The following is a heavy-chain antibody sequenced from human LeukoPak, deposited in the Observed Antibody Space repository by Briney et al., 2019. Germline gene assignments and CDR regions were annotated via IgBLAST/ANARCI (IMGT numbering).Heavy chain of an antibody. V-gene: IGHV7-4-1*02. J-gene: IGHJ4*02. D-gene: IGHD3-16*02. CDR1: GYTFTSYA. CDR3: ARAYQRLGELSLPDY. CDR2: INPNTGNP. Sequence: GASVKVSCKASGYTFTSYAMNWVRQAPGQGLEWMGWINPNTGNPTYAQGLTGRFVFSLDTSVSTAYLQITSLKADDTAVYYYARAYQRLGELSLPDYWGQGTLVTVSS.